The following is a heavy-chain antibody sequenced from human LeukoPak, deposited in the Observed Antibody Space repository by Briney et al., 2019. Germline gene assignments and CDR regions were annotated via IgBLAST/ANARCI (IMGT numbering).Heavy chain of an antibody. V-gene: IGHV4-39*07. D-gene: IGHD3-10*01. CDR3: TRSDGYGLVGI. J-gene: IGHJ3*02. CDR1: GGSISSSSYY. Sequence: SETLSLTCTVSGGSISSSSYYWGWIRQPPGKTLEWIGSIYSSGSTYYNPSLKSRVIILIDTAKNHFSLNLSSVTAADTAVYYCTRSDGYGLVGIWGQGTMITVSS. CDR2: IYSSGST.